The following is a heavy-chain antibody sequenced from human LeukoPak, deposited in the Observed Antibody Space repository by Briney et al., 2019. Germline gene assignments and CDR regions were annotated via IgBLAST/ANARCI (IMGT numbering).Heavy chain of an antibody. J-gene: IGHJ4*02. Sequence: PGGSLRLSCAASGLTFSNYWMHWVRQTPGKGLVWVSRINTDGSTTHYADSVKGRFTISRDNAKNTLYVQMNSLRVEDTAVYYCARVESGSCSSTRCRSIDYWGQGTLVTVSS. CDR3: ARVESGSCSSTRCRSIDY. D-gene: IGHD2-2*01. CDR1: GLTFSNYW. CDR2: INTDGSTT. V-gene: IGHV3-74*01.